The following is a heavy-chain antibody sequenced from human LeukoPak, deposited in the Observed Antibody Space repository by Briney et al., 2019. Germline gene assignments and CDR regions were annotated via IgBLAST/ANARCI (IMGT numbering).Heavy chain of an antibody. D-gene: IGHD2-8*02. J-gene: IGHJ6*03. CDR1: GGTFSSYA. Sequence: GASVKVSCKASGGTFSSYAISWVRQAPGQGLEWMGRIIPIFGTANYAQKFQGRVTITTDESTSTAYMELSSLRSEDTAVYYCASGGVHYYYYYMDVWGKGTTVTVSS. V-gene: IGHV1-69*05. CDR2: IIPIFGTA. CDR3: ASGGVHYYYYYMDV.